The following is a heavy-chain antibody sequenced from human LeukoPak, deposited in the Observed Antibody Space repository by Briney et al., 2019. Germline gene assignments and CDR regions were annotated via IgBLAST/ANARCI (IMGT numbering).Heavy chain of an antibody. Sequence: PGGSLRLSCAASGFTFSSYSMNWVRQAPGKGLEWVSSISSSSSYIYYADSVKGRLTISRDNAKNSLYLQMNSLRAEDTAVYYCASVATSYSGYDFGLWGQGTLVTVSS. V-gene: IGHV3-21*01. CDR2: ISSSSSYI. D-gene: IGHD5-12*01. CDR3: ASVATSYSGYDFGL. J-gene: IGHJ4*02. CDR1: GFTFSSYS.